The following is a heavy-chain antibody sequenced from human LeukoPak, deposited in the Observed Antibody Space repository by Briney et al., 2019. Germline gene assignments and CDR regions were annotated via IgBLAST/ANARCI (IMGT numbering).Heavy chain of an antibody. CDR2: IFHTGST. Sequence: SETLSLTCTVSGYSTSSGYYWAWIRQPPGKGLEWIGSIFHTGSTYHNPSLKRRVTISVDTSKNQFSLKVNSVTAADTAVYYCASFDSSGYYGPHDAFDIWGQGTMVTVSS. CDR1: GYSTSSGYY. D-gene: IGHD3-22*01. V-gene: IGHV4-38-2*02. J-gene: IGHJ3*02. CDR3: ASFDSSGYYGPHDAFDI.